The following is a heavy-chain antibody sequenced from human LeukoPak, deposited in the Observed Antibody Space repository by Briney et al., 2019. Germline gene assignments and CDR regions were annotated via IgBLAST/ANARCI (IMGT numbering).Heavy chain of an antibody. V-gene: IGHV4-39*01. CDR1: GGSISSSSYY. D-gene: IGHD6-19*01. Sequence: SETLSLTCTVSGGSISSSSYYWGWIHQPPGKGLEWIGSIYYSGTTYYTPPLKSRVTISLDASKNQLSLKLSSVTAADTAVYYCARQVGGGRWYFDYWGQGTLVTVSS. CDR2: IYYSGTT. CDR3: ARQVGGGRWYFDY. J-gene: IGHJ4*02.